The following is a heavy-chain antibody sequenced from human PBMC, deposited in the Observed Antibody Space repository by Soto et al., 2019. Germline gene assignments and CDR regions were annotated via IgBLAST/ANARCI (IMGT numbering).Heavy chain of an antibody. CDR2: ISYDGSNK. CDR3: AKDQHREAGRFGVDY. Sequence: GGSLRLSCAASGFTFSSYGMHWVRQAPGKGLEWVAVISYDGSNKYYADSVKGRFTISRDNSKNTLYLQMNSLRAEDTAVYYCAKDQHREAGRFGVDYWGQGTLVTVSS. V-gene: IGHV3-30*18. J-gene: IGHJ4*02. D-gene: IGHD6-19*01. CDR1: GFTFSSYG.